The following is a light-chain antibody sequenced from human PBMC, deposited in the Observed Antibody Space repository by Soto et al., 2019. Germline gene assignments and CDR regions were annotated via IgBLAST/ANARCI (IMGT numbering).Light chain of an antibody. V-gene: IGKV1-33*01. J-gene: IGKJ3*01. Sequence: DIQMTQSPPSLSASVGDRVTVSCQASEDSSHFLNWYQQKPGKAPKLLMYDVSKLDTGVSSRFSGRGSQTDSTLTINSLQPEDIATFYCQHYCDRAATFGPGTKVEI. CDR1: EDSSHF. CDR2: DVS. CDR3: QHYCDRAAT.